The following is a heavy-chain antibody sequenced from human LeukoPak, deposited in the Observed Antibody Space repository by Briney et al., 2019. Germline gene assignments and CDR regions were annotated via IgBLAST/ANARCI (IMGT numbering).Heavy chain of an antibody. CDR1: GYTLTELS. V-gene: IGHV1-69*13. CDR2: IIPIFGTA. D-gene: IGHD3-22*01. Sequence: ASVNVSCKVSGYTLTELSMHWVRQAPGQGLEWMGGIIPIFGTANYAQKFQGRVTITADESTSTAYMELSSLRSEDTAVYYCASSDYDSSGYRDFDYWGQGTLVTVSS. J-gene: IGHJ4*02. CDR3: ASSDYDSSGYRDFDY.